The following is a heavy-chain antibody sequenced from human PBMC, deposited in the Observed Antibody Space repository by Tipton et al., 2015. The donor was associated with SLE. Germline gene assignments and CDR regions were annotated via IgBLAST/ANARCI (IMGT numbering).Heavy chain of an antibody. CDR1: GGSISGYY. V-gene: IGHV4-59*01. CDR2: IHYSGTT. CDR3: ARNEGSQYASWYFYR. J-gene: IGHJ5*02. D-gene: IGHD6-13*01. Sequence: TLSLTCAVSGGSISGYYWSWIRQPPGKELEWIGYIHYSGTTDYNPSLRSRVTMSIDTSRNQFSLNLNSVIPADTAMYYCARNEGSQYASWYFYRWGRGTLDTVPS.